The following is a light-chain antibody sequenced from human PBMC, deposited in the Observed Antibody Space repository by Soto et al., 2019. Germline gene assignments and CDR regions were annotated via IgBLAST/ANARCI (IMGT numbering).Light chain of an antibody. Sequence: QSALTQPASVSGSPGQSITISCTGTSSDVGSYNLVSWYQQHPGKAPKLMIYEVSKQPSGFSNGCSGSKSGNTASLTISGLQDEDEADYYCCSHAGSRVFGGGTKLTVL. CDR2: EVS. CDR3: CSHAGSRV. CDR1: SSDVGSYNL. V-gene: IGLV2-23*02. J-gene: IGLJ3*02.